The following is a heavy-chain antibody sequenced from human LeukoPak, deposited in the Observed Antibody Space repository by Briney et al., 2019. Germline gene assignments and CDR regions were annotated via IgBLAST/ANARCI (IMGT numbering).Heavy chain of an antibody. J-gene: IGHJ4*02. CDR1: GYTFTSYG. Sequence: ASVKVSCKASGYTFTSYGISWVRQAPGQGLEWMGWISAYNGNTNYAQKLQGRVTMTTDTSTSTAYMELRSLRSDDTAVYYCARGPFLTPMATIHAAEFDYWGQGTLVTVSS. V-gene: IGHV1-18*01. CDR3: ARGPFLTPMATIHAAEFDY. CDR2: ISAYNGNT. D-gene: IGHD5-24*01.